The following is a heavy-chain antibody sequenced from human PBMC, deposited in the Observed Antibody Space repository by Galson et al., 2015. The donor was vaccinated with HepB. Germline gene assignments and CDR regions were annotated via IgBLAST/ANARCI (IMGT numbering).Heavy chain of an antibody. D-gene: IGHD3-10*01. CDR3: AREDYYGSGSYLRPYYYYYYGMDV. CDR1: GGTFSSYT. Sequence: SVKVSCKASGGTFSSYTISWVRQAPGQGLEWMGRIIPILGIANYAQKFQGRVTITADKSTSTAYMELSSLRSEDTAVYYCAREDYYGSGSYLRPYYYYYYGMDVWGQGTTVTVSS. CDR2: IIPILGIA. J-gene: IGHJ6*02. V-gene: IGHV1-69*04.